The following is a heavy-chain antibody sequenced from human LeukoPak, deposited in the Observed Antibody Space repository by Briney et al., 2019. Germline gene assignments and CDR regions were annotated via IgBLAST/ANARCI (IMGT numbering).Heavy chain of an antibody. V-gene: IGHV5-10-1*01. CDR1: GYSFTSYW. CDR3: ARHSGSSHYYGSGSYYLDY. CDR2: IDPSDSYT. Sequence: GESLKISCQGSGYSFTSYWISWVRQMPGKGLEWMGRIDPSDSYTNYSPPFQGHVTISADKSISTAYLQWSSLKASDTAMYYCARHSGSSHYYGSGSYYLDYWGQRTLGTLSS. J-gene: IGHJ4*02. D-gene: IGHD3-10*01.